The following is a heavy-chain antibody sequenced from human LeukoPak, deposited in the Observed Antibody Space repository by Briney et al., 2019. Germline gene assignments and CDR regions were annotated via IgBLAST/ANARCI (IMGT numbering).Heavy chain of an antibody. J-gene: IGHJ4*02. CDR3: ARGMGYSSGWYFDY. D-gene: IGHD6-19*01. Sequence: SVKVSFTASGGTFSSYAISWVRQAPGQGLEWMGGIIPIFGTANYAQKFQGRVTITADESTSTAYMELSSLRSEDTAVYYCARGMGYSSGWYFDYWGQGTLVTVSS. CDR2: IIPIFGTA. CDR1: GGTFSSYA. V-gene: IGHV1-69*13.